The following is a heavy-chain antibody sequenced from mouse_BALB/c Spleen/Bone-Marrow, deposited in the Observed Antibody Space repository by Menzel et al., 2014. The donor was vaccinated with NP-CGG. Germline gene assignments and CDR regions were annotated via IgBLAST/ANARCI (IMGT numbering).Heavy chain of an antibody. V-gene: IGHV5-6-3*01. Sequence: DVQLQESGGGLVQPGGSLKLSCAASGFTFSSYGMSWVRQTPDKRLELVATINSNGGSTYYPGSVKGRFTISRDNAKNTLYLQMSSLKSEDTAMYYCARPYRYYFDYWGQGTTLTVSS. J-gene: IGHJ2*01. CDR3: ARPYRYYFDY. D-gene: IGHD2-14*01. CDR2: INSNGGST. CDR1: GFTFSSYG.